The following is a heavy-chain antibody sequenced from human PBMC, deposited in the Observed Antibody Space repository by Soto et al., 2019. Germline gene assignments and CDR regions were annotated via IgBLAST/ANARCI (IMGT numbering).Heavy chain of an antibody. D-gene: IGHD2-8*01. CDR2: INPTTGLT. CDR3: ARALRNGYFYGMDI. CDR1: GYAFGNNF. V-gene: IGHV1-46*01. Sequence: ASVKVSCKASGYAFGNNFMHGVRQAPAQGLEWMGGINPTTGLTSNAQKFQGRITMTSDTSSRTAYMELSSLRSEDTAVYYCARALRNGYFYGMDIWGQGTTVTVSS. J-gene: IGHJ6*02.